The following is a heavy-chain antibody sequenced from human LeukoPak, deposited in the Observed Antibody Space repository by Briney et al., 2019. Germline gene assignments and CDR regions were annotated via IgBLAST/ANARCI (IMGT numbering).Heavy chain of an antibody. D-gene: IGHD3-3*01. V-gene: IGHV1-69*13. CDR1: GGTFSSYA. CDR3: AREKGLYDFWSGFDAFDI. Sequence: SVKVSCKASGGTFSSYAISWVRQAPGQGLEWMGGIIPIFGTANYAQKFQGRVTITADESTSTAYMELSSLRSEDTAVYYCAREKGLYDFWSGFDAFDIWGQGTMVTVSS. J-gene: IGHJ3*02. CDR2: IIPIFGTA.